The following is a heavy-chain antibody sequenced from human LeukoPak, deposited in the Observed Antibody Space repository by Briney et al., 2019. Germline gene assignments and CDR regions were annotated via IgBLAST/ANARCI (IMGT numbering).Heavy chain of an antibody. V-gene: IGHV3-23*01. CDR2: ITGSGGTT. D-gene: IGHD3-10*01. J-gene: IGHJ4*02. CDR3: ARDRRGAILYFDS. CDR1: GFSFSSYG. Sequence: GGTLRLSCAASGFSFSSYGMSWVRQAPGKGLEWISAITGSGGTTYYADSVEGRFTISRDNPKNTLYLQVNSLRAEDTAVYYCARDRRGAILYFDSWGQGTLVTVSS.